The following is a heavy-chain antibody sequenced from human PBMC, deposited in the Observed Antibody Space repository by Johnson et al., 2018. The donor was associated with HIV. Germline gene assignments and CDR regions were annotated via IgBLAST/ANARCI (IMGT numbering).Heavy chain of an antibody. Sequence: QVQFVESGGGVVQPGRSLRLSCVASGFTFSNYGMHWVRQAPGKGLEWVAVISYDGSNKYYADSVKGRFTISRDNSKNTLYLQMNSLRGEDTAVYYCAREKYNWNDGMFDGIDLWGQGTMVTVSS. J-gene: IGHJ3*01. CDR2: ISYDGSNK. CDR1: GFTFSNYG. CDR3: AREKYNWNDGMFDGIDL. D-gene: IGHD1-1*01. V-gene: IGHV3-30*19.